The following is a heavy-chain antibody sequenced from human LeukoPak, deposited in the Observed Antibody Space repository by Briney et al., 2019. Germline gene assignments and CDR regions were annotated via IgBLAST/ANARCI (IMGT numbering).Heavy chain of an antibody. CDR1: GFTFSSYS. D-gene: IGHD1-26*01. V-gene: IGHV3-48*01. J-gene: IGHJ4*02. CDR2: ISSSSSTI. CDR3: AGVSGSYYGPAFDY. Sequence: GGSLRLSCAASGFTFSSYSMNWVRQAPGKGLEWVSYISSSSSTIYYADSVKGRFTISRDNAKSSLYLQMNSLRAEDTAVYYCAGVSGSYYGPAFDYWGQGTLVTVSS.